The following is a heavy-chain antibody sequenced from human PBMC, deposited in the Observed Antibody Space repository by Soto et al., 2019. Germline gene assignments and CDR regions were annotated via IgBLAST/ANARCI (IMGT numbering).Heavy chain of an antibody. V-gene: IGHV4-34*01. Sequence: QVQLQQWGAGLLKPSETLSLTCAVYGGSFSGYYWSWIRPPPGKGLEWIGEINHSGSTNYNPSLKSRVTISVDTSKNQFSLKLSSVTAADTAVYYCARGIGGYYYYYGMDVWGQGTTVTVSS. J-gene: IGHJ6*02. CDR1: GGSFSGYY. CDR3: ARGIGGYYYYYGMDV. CDR2: INHSGST. D-gene: IGHD2-15*01.